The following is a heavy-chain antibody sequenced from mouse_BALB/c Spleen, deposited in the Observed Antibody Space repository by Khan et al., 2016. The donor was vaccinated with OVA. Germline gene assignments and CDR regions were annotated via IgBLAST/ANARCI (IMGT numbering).Heavy chain of an antibody. J-gene: IGHJ3*01. Sequence: EVELVESGGGLVQPGGSRKLSCAASEFTFSHFGMHWVSQAPEKGLEWVAYISSGTNTIYYADSVKGRFTISRDNPENTLFLQMTSLRSEDTAIYYCTRRHNTYAWFAYWGQGTLVTVSA. CDR2: ISSGTNTI. CDR3: TRRHNTYAWFAY. D-gene: IGHD1-1*01. CDR1: EFTFSHFG. V-gene: IGHV5-17*02.